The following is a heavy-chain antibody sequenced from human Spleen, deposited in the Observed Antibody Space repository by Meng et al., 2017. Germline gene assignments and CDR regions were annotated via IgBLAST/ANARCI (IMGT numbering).Heavy chain of an antibody. CDR2: ISAANGNT. J-gene: IGHJ4*02. CDR1: GYSFITSA. CDR3: ARTTVTGYFDY. V-gene: IGHV1-3*01. Sequence: QVHVVASGAWGKKPGASMKVSGKASGYSFITSAMHWVRQDPGQRLEWMGWISAANGNTKYSQKFQGRVTITRDTSANTAYMELSSLRSEDTAFYYCARTTVTGYFDYWGQGTLVTVS. D-gene: IGHD2-21*02.